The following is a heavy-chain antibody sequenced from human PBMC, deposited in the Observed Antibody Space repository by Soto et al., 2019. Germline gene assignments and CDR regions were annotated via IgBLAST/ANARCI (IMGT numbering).Heavy chain of an antibody. CDR3: ARDRSDSSRADSFDV. D-gene: IGHD6-25*01. Sequence: GGSLRLSCAVSGFTVSNAYMSWVRRAPGKGLEWVAVIYRGVSTHYADSVKGRFTISRDDSKNTIYLQMNSLRAEDTAVYYCARDRSDSSRADSFDVWGQGTMVTVS. CDR1: GFTVSNAY. J-gene: IGHJ3*01. CDR2: IYRGVST. V-gene: IGHV3-53*01.